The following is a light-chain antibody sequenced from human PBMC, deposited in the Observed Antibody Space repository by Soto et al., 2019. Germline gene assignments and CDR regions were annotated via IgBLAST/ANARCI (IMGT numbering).Light chain of an antibody. J-gene: IGKJ5*01. CDR1: QSVSSN. Sequence: EIVMTQSPATLSVSPGERATIYCRASQSVSSNLAWYQQKPGQAPRLLIYGASTRATGIPARFSGSGSGTEFTLTISSLQSEDFAVYYCQQYNNWQITFGQGTRLEIK. CDR2: GAS. CDR3: QQYNNWQIT. V-gene: IGKV3-15*01.